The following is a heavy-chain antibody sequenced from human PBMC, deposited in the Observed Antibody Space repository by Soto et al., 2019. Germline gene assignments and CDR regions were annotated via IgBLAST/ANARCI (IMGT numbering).Heavy chain of an antibody. CDR1: GYSFTSYW. D-gene: IGHD3-10*01. CDR3: ARLWHTHPHYYYYYMDV. J-gene: IGHJ6*03. V-gene: IGHV5-51*01. CDR2: IYPGDSDT. Sequence: ASVKVSCKGSGYSFTSYWIGWVRQMPGKGLEWMGIIYPGDSDTRYSPSFQGQVTISADKSISTAYLQWGSLKASDTAMYYCARLWHTHPHYYYYYMDVWGKGTTVTVSS.